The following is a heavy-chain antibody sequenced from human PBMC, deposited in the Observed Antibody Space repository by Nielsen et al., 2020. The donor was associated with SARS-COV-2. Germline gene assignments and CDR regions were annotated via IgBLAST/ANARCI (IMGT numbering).Heavy chain of an antibody. V-gene: IGHV3-21*01. Sequence: GESLKISCATSGFSFTSYTMNWVRQAPGKGLEWVASITMSGAYMYYADSVRGRFTVSRDNAENSLYLQINSLRDEDTAVYYCARDQDGGAATSNWYFDLWGRGTLVIVSS. CDR3: ARDQDGGAATSNWYFDL. D-gene: IGHD6-25*01. J-gene: IGHJ2*01. CDR2: ITMSGAYM. CDR1: GFSFTSYT.